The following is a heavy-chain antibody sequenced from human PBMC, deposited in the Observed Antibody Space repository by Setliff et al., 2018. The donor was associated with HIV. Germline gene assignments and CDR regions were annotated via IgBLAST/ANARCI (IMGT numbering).Heavy chain of an antibody. Sequence: SVKVSCKASGGPFSTYAINWVRQAPGQGLEWLGGIIPVSGTANYAERFQDRVTISTDESKTSVYLQVSSLTSEDTAVYYCASDREEYCGHDCSSPLDSWGPGTLVTVSS. J-gene: IGHJ4*02. V-gene: IGHV1-69*05. CDR3: ASDREEYCGHDCSSPLDS. CDR2: IIPVSGTA. D-gene: IGHD2-21*02. CDR1: GGPFSTYA.